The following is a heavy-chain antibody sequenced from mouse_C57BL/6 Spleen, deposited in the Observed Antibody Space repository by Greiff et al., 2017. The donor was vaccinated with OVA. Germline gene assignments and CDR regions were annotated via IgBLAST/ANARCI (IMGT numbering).Heavy chain of an antibody. V-gene: IGHV1-42*01. CDR2: INPSTGGT. CDR3: ARRAYGSSYDY. D-gene: IGHD1-1*01. J-gene: IGHJ2*01. CDR1: GYSFTGYY. Sequence: VQLQQSGPELVKPGASVKISCKASGYSFTGYYMNWVKQSPEKSLEWIGEINPSTGGTTYNQKFKAKATLTVDKSSSTAYMQLKSLTSEDSAVYYCARRAYGSSYDYWGQGTTLTVSS.